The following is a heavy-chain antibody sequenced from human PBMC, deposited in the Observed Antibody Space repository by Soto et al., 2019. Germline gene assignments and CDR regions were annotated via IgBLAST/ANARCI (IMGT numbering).Heavy chain of an antibody. V-gene: IGHV1-18*04. D-gene: IGHD5-12*01. CDR1: GYTFTRYG. J-gene: IGHJ4*02. CDR3: ARDPPVVATEDY. Sequence: AAVKVSCKACGYTFTRYGISWVRQAPGQGLEWMGWISAYNGNTNYAQKLQGRVTMTTDTSTSTAYMELRSLRSDDTAVYYCARDPPVVATEDYWGQGTLVTVSS. CDR2: ISAYNGNT.